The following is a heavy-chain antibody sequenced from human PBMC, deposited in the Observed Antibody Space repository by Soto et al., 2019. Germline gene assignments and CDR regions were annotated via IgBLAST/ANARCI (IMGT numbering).Heavy chain of an antibody. V-gene: IGHV4-39*01. CDR2: IYYSGIT. CDR1: GGSISSSSYY. D-gene: IGHD3-22*01. Sequence: QLQLQESGPGLVKPSETLSLTCTVSGGSISSSSYYWGWIRQPPGKGLEWIGSIYYSGITYYNPSLKNRVTISVDTAKNQFSRKLSSVTAAETAVYYCARRFDYDSSGFEGGGMDVWGQGTTVTVSS. J-gene: IGHJ6*02. CDR3: ARRFDYDSSGFEGGGMDV.